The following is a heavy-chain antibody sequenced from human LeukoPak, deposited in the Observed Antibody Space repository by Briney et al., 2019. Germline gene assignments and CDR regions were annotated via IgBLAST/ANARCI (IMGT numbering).Heavy chain of an antibody. CDR3: ARDGVAAAGTNRYYYYGMDV. CDR2: IYTSGST. J-gene: IGHJ6*02. V-gene: IGHV4-4*07. CDR1: GGSISSYY. Sequence: SGTLSLTCTVSGGSISSYYWSWIRQPAGKGLEWIGRIYTSGSTNYNPSLKSRVTMSVDTSKNQFSLKLSSVTAADTAVYYCARDGVAAAGTNRYYYYGMDVWGQGTTVTVSS. D-gene: IGHD6-13*01.